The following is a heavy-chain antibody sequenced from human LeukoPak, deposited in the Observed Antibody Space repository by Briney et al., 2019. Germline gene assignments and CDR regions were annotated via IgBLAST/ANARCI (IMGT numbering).Heavy chain of an antibody. Sequence: GGSLRLSCAASGFTFSGYAMHWVRQASGKGLEWVGRIRSKANSYATAYAASVKRTFTISRDDSKNTAYLQINSLKTEDTAVYYCTSLQPSADIWGQGTMLTVSS. CDR3: TSLQPSADI. J-gene: IGHJ3*02. CDR2: IRSKANSYAT. CDR1: GFTFSGYA. V-gene: IGHV3-73*01. D-gene: IGHD1-26*01.